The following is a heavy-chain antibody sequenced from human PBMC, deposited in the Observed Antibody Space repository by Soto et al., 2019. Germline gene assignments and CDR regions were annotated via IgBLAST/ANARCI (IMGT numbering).Heavy chain of an antibody. D-gene: IGHD2-21*02. Sequence: QVQLQESGPGLVRPSQTLSLTCTVSGGSISSDHYHWTWIRQPPGKGLEWIGYIHYSGSIYYNPSLQSRVTMSVDTSKNLFSLKLSSVTAADTAVHFCAREDDGGDRDYYGLDVWGQGTTVTVSS. CDR3: AREDDGGDRDYYGLDV. CDR2: IHYSGSI. V-gene: IGHV4-30-4*01. J-gene: IGHJ6*02. CDR1: GGSISSDHYH.